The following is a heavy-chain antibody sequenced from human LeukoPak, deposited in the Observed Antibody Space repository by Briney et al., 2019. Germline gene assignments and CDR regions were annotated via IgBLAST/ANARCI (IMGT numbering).Heavy chain of an antibody. V-gene: IGHV3-21*05. CDR3: AGDGVRVVPRDAFDI. CDR1: GLSFSTHR. J-gene: IGHJ3*02. Sequence: GGSLRPSRSPSGLSFSTHRMNWVRPAPRNGLGWISFINIDGTDLHYGESVKGRFTISRDKAKNSLYLQMHTLRAEETAVYYCAGDGVRVVPRDAFDIWSQGTMVTVSS. CDR2: INIDGTDL. D-gene: IGHD2-8*01.